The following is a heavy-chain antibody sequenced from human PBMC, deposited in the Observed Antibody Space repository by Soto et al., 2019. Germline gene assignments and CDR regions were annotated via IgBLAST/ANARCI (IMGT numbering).Heavy chain of an antibody. CDR3: ARCGVRGALTNRHYYYSGMDV. CDR2: ISVYNGNT. J-gene: IGHJ6*02. D-gene: IGHD3-10*01. Sequence: QVQLVQSGAEVKKPGASVKVSCKASAYTFTSYGISWVRQAPGQGLEWMGWISVYNGNTNYAQKLQDRYTMTTDTSTSTAYMELRSLRSDDTAVYYCARCGVRGALTNRHYYYSGMDVWGQGTTVTVSS. CDR1: AYTFTSYG. V-gene: IGHV1-18*01.